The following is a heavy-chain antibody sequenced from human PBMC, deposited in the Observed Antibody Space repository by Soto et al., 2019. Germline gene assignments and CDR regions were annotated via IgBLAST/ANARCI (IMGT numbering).Heavy chain of an antibody. D-gene: IGHD5-12*01. J-gene: IGHJ4*02. CDR2: INAGNGNT. CDR3: ARQAEGGYNSGY. CDR1: GYTFTSYA. V-gene: IGHV1-3*01. Sequence: QVQLVQSGAEVKKPGASVKVSCKASGYTFTSYAMHWVRQAPGQRLEWMGWINAGNGNTKYSQKFQGRVTITRDTAARTDYMELSSLRSEDTAVYYCARQAEGGYNSGYWGQGTLVTVSS.